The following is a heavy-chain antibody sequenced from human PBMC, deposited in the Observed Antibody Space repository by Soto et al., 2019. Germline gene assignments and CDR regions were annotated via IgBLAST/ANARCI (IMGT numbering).Heavy chain of an antibody. J-gene: IGHJ4*02. V-gene: IGHV4-4*09. CDR3: AVGLAGDKVDS. D-gene: IGHD6-19*01. CDR2: IYNSGST. Sequence: SETLSLTCSVSGDSISNYYWNWIRQPPGKGLEWIGHIYNSGSTYNNPSLNSRVFISLDTSKNQFSLNLSSVTAADTAVYYCAVGLAGDKVDSWGQGTLVTVSS. CDR1: GDSISNYY.